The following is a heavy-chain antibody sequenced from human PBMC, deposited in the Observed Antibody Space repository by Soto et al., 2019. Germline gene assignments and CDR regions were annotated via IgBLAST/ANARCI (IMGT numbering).Heavy chain of an antibody. J-gene: IGHJ3*02. D-gene: IGHD5-12*01. CDR2: IKSKTDGGTT. CDR1: GFTFSNAW. Sequence: GGSLRLSCAASGFTFSNAWMNWVRQAPGKGLEWVGRIKSKTDGGTTDYAAPVKGRFTISRDDSKNTLYLQMNSLKTEDTAVYYCTTEVGYSGYDKPDAFDIWVQGTMVTVSS. V-gene: IGHV3-15*07. CDR3: TTEVGYSGYDKPDAFDI.